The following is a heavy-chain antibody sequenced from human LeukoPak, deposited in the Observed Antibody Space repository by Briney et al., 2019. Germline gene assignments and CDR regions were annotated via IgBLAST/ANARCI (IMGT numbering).Heavy chain of an antibody. Sequence: SETLSLTCAVYGGSFSGYYWSWIRQPPGKWLEWIGEINHSGSTNYNPSLKSRVTISVDTSKNQFSLKLSSVTAADTAVYYCARRGGEAAADPFDYWGQGTLVTVSS. CDR2: INHSGST. CDR1: GGSFSGYY. J-gene: IGHJ4*02. CDR3: ARRGGEAAADPFDY. D-gene: IGHD6-13*01. V-gene: IGHV4-34*01.